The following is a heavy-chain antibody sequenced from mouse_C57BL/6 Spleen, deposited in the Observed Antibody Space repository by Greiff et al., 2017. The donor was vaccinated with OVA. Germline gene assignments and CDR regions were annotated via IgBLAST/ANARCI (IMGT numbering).Heavy chain of an antibody. V-gene: IGHV1-26*01. Sequence: VQLQQSGPELVKPGASVKISCKASGYTFTDYYMNWVKQSHGQSLEWIGDINPNNGGTSYNQKFQGKATLTVDKSSISAYMELRSLTSEDSAVYCCTREITTTLFYYWGPGTTLTVSS. J-gene: IGHJ2*01. CDR1: GYTFTDYY. D-gene: IGHD1-1*01. CDR3: TREITTTLFYY. CDR2: INPNNGGT.